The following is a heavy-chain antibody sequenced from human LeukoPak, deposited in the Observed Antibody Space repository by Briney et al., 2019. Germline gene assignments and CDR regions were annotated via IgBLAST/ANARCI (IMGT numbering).Heavy chain of an antibody. V-gene: IGHV3-43*01. CDR1: GFIFDDYI. CDR2: ISWDGDST. Sequence: GGSLRLSCAASGFIFDDYIMHWVRQAPGKGLEWVSLISWDGDSTYYADSVKGRFTISRDNSKNSLYLEMNSLRTEDTALYYCAKDTYYYGSGSYRAGDYYYGMDVWDQGTTVTVSS. J-gene: IGHJ6*02. CDR3: AKDTYYYGSGSYRAGDYYYGMDV. D-gene: IGHD3-10*01.